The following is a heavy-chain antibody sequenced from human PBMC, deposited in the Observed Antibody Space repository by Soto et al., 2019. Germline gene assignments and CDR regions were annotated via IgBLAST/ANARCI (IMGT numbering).Heavy chain of an antibody. D-gene: IGHD1-26*01. V-gene: IGHV3-48*02. J-gene: IGHJ4*02. CDR2: ISSSSSTI. Sequence: EVQLVESGGGLVQPGGSLRLSCAASGFTFSSYSMNWVRQATGKGREWVSYISSSSSTIYYADSVKGRFTISRDNAKNSLYLQMNSLRDDDTAVYYCASLSGGSYRLDYWGQGTLVTVAS. CDR3: ASLSGGSYRLDY. CDR1: GFTFSSYS.